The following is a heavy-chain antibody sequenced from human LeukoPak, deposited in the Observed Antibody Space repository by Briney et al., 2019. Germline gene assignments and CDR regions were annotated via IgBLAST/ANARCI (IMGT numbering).Heavy chain of an antibody. CDR1: GFTFSSYG. Sequence: GGSLRLSCAASGFTFSSYGMHWVRQAPGKGLEGVAFIRYDGSNKYYADSVKGRFTISRDNSKNTVYLQTNSLRAEDTAVYYCAKVQSGIWDYIDYWGQGTLVTVSS. CDR3: AKVQSGIWDYIDY. D-gene: IGHD1-26*01. CDR2: IRYDGSNK. V-gene: IGHV3-30*02. J-gene: IGHJ4*02.